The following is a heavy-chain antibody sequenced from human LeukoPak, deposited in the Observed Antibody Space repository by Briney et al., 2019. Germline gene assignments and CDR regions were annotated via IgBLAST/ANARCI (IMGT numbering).Heavy chain of an antibody. CDR2: ISYDGSNK. Sequence: PGRSLRLSCAASGFTFSSYAMHWVRQAPGKGLEWVAVISYDGSNKYYADSVKGRFTISRDNSKNTLYLQMNSLRAEDTAVYYCANGTYGSAPLDYWGQGTLVTVSS. J-gene: IGHJ4*02. V-gene: IGHV3-30-3*01. CDR3: ANGTYGSAPLDY. CDR1: GFTFSSYA. D-gene: IGHD3-10*01.